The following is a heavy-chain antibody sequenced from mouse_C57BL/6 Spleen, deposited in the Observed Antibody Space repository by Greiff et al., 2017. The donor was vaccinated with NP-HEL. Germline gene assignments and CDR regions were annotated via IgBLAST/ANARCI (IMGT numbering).Heavy chain of an antibody. D-gene: IGHD1-1*01. CDR3: ARASGSSYVYFDV. CDR2: IDPSDSYT. CDR1: GYTFTSYW. J-gene: IGHJ1*03. V-gene: IGHV1-50*01. Sequence: QVQLQQPGAELVKPGASVKLSCKASGYTFTSYWMQWVKQRPGQGLEWIGEIDPSDSYTNYNQKFKGKATLTVDTSSSTAYMQLSSLTSEDSAVYYCARASGSSYVYFDVWGTGTTVTVSS.